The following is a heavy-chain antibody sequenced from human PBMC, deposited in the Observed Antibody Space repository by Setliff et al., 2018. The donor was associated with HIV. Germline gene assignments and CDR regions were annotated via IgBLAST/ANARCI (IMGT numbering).Heavy chain of an antibody. CDR2: IYYTGST. Sequence: KTSETLSLTCTVSSDSIRFYYWTWIRQPPGKGLEWIGNIYYTGSTNYNPSLKSRITISIDTSKSQFSLKLTSVAAADAAVYHCARDSGGYNYGFAVGSFDYWGQGALVTVSS. CDR3: ARDSGGYNYGFAVGSFDY. V-gene: IGHV4-59*01. D-gene: IGHD5-18*01. CDR1: SDSIRFYY. J-gene: IGHJ4*02.